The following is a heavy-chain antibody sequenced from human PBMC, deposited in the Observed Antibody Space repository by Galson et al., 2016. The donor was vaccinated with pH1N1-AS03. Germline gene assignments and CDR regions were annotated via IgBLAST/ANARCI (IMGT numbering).Heavy chain of an antibody. V-gene: IGHV3-64*01. D-gene: IGHD6-13*01. CDR2: ISGNGVST. Sequence: PGKGLEYVSAISGNGVSTYYANSVKGRFTISRDNSKNTLYLQMGSLRAEDMAVYYCARGPVSYSNYWFPPPDYWGQGTLVTVSS. CDR3: ARGPVSYSNYWFPPPDY. J-gene: IGHJ4*02.